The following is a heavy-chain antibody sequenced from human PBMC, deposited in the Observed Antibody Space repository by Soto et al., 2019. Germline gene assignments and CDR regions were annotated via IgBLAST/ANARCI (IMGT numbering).Heavy chain of an antibody. D-gene: IGHD2-15*01. CDR1: GGSISSYY. CDR3: ARYCSGGSCYGAFDI. V-gene: IGHV4-59*01. Sequence: SETLSLTCTVSGGSISSYYWSWIRQPPGKGLEWIGYIYYSGSTNYNPSLKSRVTISVDTSKNQFSLKLSSVTAADTAVYYCARYCSGGSCYGAFDIWGQGTMVTASS. CDR2: IYYSGST. J-gene: IGHJ3*02.